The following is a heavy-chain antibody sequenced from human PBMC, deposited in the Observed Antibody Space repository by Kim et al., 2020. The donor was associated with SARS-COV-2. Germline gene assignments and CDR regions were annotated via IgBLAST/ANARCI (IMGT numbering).Heavy chain of an antibody. CDR1: GFTFSSYA. CDR2: ISYDGSNK. J-gene: IGHJ6*02. V-gene: IGHV3-30-3*01. D-gene: IGHD3-10*01. CDR3: ARDRRVLLWFGSERFYYGMDV. Sequence: GGSLRLSCAASGFTFSSYAMHWVRQAPGKGLEWVAVISYDGSNKYYADSVKGRFTISRDNSKNTLYLQMNSLRAEDTAVYYCARDRRVLLWFGSERFYYGMDVWGQGTTVTVSS.